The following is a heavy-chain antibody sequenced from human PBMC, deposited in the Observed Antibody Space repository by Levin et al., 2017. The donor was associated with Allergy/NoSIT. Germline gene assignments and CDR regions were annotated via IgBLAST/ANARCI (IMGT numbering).Heavy chain of an antibody. CDR2: ISYDGSNK. CDR1: GFTFSSYG. J-gene: IGHJ4*02. V-gene: IGHV3-30*18. Sequence: PSETLSLTCAASGFTFSSYGMHWVRQAPGKGLEWVAVISYDGSNKYYADSVKGRFTISRDNSKNTLYLQMNSLRAEDTAVYYCAKGRRVYDSSGNPDYWGQGTLVTVSS. CDR3: AKGRRVYDSSGNPDY. D-gene: IGHD3-22*01.